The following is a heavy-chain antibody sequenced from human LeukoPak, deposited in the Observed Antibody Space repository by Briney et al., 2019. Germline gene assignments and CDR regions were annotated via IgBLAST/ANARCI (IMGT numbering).Heavy chain of an antibody. CDR3: ARSYYGSGSFFAFDI. J-gene: IGHJ3*02. D-gene: IGHD3-10*01. Sequence: GGSLRLSCAASGFTFSSYGMHWVRQAPGKGLEWVAFIRYDGSNKYYADSVKGRFTISRDNSKNTLYLQMNSLRAEDTAVYYCARSYYGSGSFFAFDIWGQGTMVTVSS. CDR1: GFTFSSYG. CDR2: IRYDGSNK. V-gene: IGHV3-30*02.